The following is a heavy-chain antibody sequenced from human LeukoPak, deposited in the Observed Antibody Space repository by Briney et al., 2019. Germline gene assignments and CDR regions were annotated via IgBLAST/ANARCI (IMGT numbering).Heavy chain of an antibody. CDR3: VRDVGYFHFDS. CDR1: GFSFGSFW. Sequence: GGSLRLSCAASGFSFGSFWMTWIRQAPGKGLEWVGHINEGGSQTNYIDSVTGRFTISRDNTKDSLYLQMNSLRAEDTAVYFCVRDVGYFHFDSWGQGILVTVSS. J-gene: IGHJ4*02. D-gene: IGHD1-1*01. CDR2: INEGGSQT. V-gene: IGHV3-7*01.